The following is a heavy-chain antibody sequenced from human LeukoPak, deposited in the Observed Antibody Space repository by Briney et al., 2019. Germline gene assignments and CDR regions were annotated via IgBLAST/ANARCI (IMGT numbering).Heavy chain of an antibody. D-gene: IGHD3-3*01. J-gene: IGHJ4*02. CDR1: GYTFTSYG. CDR3: ARGLGYDFWSGYSPGYYFDY. Sequence: ASVKVSCKASGYTFTSYGISWVRQAPGQGLEWMGWISAYNGNTNYAQKLQGRVTMNTDTSTSTAYMELRSLRSDDTAVYYCARGLGYDFWSGYSPGYYFDYWGQGTLVTVSS. CDR2: ISAYNGNT. V-gene: IGHV1-18*01.